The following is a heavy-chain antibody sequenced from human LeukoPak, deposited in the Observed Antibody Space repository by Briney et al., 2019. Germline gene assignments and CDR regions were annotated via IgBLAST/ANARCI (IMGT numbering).Heavy chain of an antibody. J-gene: IGHJ4*02. V-gene: IGHV3-30*04. CDR1: GFTFTSFS. CDR3: ARDRKYYLDY. Sequence: PGGSLRLSCSASGFTFTSFSLHWVRLAPGKGLEWVAFISSDGRNKFSADSVRARFTISRDNSNNMLYLQMNSLRTEDTAVYYCARDRKYYLDYWGQGTPVTVSS. CDR2: ISSDGRNK.